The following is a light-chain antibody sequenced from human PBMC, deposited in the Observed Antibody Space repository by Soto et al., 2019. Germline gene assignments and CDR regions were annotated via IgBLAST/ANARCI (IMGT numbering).Light chain of an antibody. CDR3: QQSDSTPYT. CDR2: DAS. V-gene: IGKV1-39*01. J-gene: IGKJ2*01. Sequence: DIQMTQSPSSLSASVGDRVTITCRASQTISTYLNWYQQKPGKAPRLLIYDASSLLSGVPSRFSGSGSGTDFTLTIASLPPEDLSTYYCQQSDSTPYTFGQGTKVEI. CDR1: QTISTY.